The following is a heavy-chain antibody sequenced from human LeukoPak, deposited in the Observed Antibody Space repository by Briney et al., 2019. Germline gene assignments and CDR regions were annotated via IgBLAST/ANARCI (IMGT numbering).Heavy chain of an antibody. V-gene: IGHV3-53*01. CDR1: GFIFSSYW. CDR3: ARDPGGDYGS. CDR2: IYSGGST. Sequence: GGSLRLSCAASGFIFSSYWMSWVRQAPGKGLEWVSVIYSGGSTYYADSVKGRFTISRDNSKNTLYLQMNSLRAEDTAVYYCARDPGGDYGSWGQGTLVTVSS. D-gene: IGHD4-17*01. J-gene: IGHJ4*02.